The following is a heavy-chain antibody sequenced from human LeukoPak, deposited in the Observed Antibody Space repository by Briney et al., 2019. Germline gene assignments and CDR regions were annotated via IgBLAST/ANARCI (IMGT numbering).Heavy chain of an antibody. J-gene: IGHJ4*02. D-gene: IGHD6-6*01. CDR1: GGPFSGYY. Sequence: SETLSLTCAVYGGPFSGYYWSWIRQPPGKGLEWIGEIKDSGSANYNPSLKSRVFISVDTSKNQFSLKLRSVTAADTAVYYCARGKGYTTSSRHRGIDNWGQGTLVTVSS. CDR3: ARGKGYTTSSRHRGIDN. V-gene: IGHV4-34*01. CDR2: IKDSGSA.